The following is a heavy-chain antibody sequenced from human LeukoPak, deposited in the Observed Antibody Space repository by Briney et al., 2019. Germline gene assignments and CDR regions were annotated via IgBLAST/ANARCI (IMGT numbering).Heavy chain of an antibody. CDR2: IRSNANSYAT. J-gene: IGHJ4*02. Sequence: GGSLKLSCAASGFTFSGSAMHWVRQASGKGLEWVGRIRSNANSYATAYAASVKGRFTISRDDSKNTAYLQMNSLKTEDTAVYYCTRLMAGYYDSSGYYSGFDYWGQGTLVTVSS. D-gene: IGHD3-22*01. CDR1: GFTFSGSA. CDR3: TRLMAGYYDSSGYYSGFDY. V-gene: IGHV3-73*01.